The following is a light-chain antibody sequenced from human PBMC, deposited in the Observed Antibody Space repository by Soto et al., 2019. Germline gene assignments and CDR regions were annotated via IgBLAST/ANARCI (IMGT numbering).Light chain of an antibody. V-gene: IGKV1-5*03. CDR1: QNIDIS. CDR3: LSYDSYSYT. J-gene: IGKJ2*01. Sequence: DIQMTQSPSTLSASVGDRVTITCRASQNIDISLAWYQQKPGKAPNLLIYKASILESGVPSRFSGSGSGTEFTLTISSLQPDDFATYFCLSYDSYSYTFGQGTNLQIK. CDR2: KAS.